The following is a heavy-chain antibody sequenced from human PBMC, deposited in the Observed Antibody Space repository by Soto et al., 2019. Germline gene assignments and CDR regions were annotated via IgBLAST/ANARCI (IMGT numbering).Heavy chain of an antibody. CDR1: GFPFSWAG. J-gene: IGHJ3*01. CDR2: VSGDGRDI. CDR3: ARGLNKAAGGAFDV. Sequence: QVQLVQSGGGAVLPGNSLRLSCAASGFPFSWAGMHWLRQTPGKGLEWVAVVSGDGRDIDYAESVRGRFSISRDNPKSTLYLQMNNLGVEGTAIYYCARGLNKAAGGAFDVWGQGTQVIVSS. D-gene: IGHD3-16*01. V-gene: IGHV3-33*01.